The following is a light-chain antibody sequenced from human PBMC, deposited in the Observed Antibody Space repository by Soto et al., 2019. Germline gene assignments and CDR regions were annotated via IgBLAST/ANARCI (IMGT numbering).Light chain of an antibody. J-gene: IGLJ1*01. V-gene: IGLV2-14*01. CDR3: SSYTSGSTPLV. Sequence: QSALTQPASVSGSPGQSITISCTGTSSDVGGYIFVSWYQHHPGKAPELMIYEVTNRPSGVSNRFAGSKSGNTASLTISGLQAEDEAYYYCSSYTSGSTPLVFGTGTKVTV. CDR2: EVT. CDR1: SSDVGGYIF.